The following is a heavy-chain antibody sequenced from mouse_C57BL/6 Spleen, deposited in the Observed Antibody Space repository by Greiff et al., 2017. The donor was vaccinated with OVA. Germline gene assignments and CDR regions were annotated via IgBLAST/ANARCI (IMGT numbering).Heavy chain of an antibody. D-gene: IGHD2-3*01. CDR3: ARSEGLDGYFDY. CDR1: GYTFTDYY. V-gene: IGHV1-19*01. CDR2: INPYNGGT. Sequence: EVQLQESGPVLVKPGASVKMSCKASGYTFTDYYMNWVKQSHGKSLEWIGVINPYNGGTSYNQKFKGKATLTVDKSSSTAYMELNSLTSEDSAVYYCARSEGLDGYFDYWGQGTTLTVSS. J-gene: IGHJ2*01.